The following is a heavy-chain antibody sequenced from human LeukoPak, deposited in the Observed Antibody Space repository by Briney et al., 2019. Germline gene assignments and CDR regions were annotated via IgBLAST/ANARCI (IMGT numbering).Heavy chain of an antibody. J-gene: IGHJ4*02. CDR3: AGGIDGYNLVDY. CDR2: IIPIFGTA. CDR1: GGTFSSYA. D-gene: IGHD5-24*01. Sequence: SVKVSCKASGGTFSSYAISWVRQAPGQGLEWMGGIIPIFGTANYAQKFQGRVTITTDESTSTAYMELSSLRSEDTAVYYCAGGIDGYNLVDYWGQGTPVTVSS. V-gene: IGHV1-69*05.